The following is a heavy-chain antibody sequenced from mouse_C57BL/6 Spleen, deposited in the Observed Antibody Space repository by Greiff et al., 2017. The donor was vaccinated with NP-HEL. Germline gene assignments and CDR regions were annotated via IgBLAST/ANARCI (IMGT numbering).Heavy chain of an antibody. CDR2: INPGSGGT. CDR3: AREGIDYGHCCAGFAY. Sequence: VQLQQSGAELVRPGTSVKVSCKASGYAFTNYLIEWVKQRPGQGLEWIGVINPGSGGTNYNEKFKGKATLTADKSSSTAYMQLSVLTSEDSAVYFCAREGIDYGHCCAGFAYWGQGTLVTVSA. V-gene: IGHV1-54*01. D-gene: IGHD2-1*01. CDR1: GYAFTNYL. J-gene: IGHJ3*01.